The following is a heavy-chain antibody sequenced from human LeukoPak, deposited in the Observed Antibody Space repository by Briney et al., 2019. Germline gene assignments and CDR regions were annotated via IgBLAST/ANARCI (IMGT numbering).Heavy chain of an antibody. CDR1: GFTFSSYW. Sequence: PGGSLRLSCAASGFTFSSYWTYWVRQAPGKGLVWVSRIKTDGSSTTYADSVKGRFTISRDNAKNTLYLQMNSLGAEDTAVYYCARVGGSGTYYTYYFDNWGQGTLVTVSS. V-gene: IGHV3-74*01. CDR2: IKTDGSST. D-gene: IGHD3-10*01. CDR3: ARVGGSGTYYTYYFDN. J-gene: IGHJ4*02.